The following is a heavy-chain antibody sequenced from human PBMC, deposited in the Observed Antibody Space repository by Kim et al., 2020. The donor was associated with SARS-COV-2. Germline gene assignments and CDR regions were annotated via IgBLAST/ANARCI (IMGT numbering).Heavy chain of an antibody. J-gene: IGHJ4*02. CDR3: ARADISPYYFDY. D-gene: IGHD3-9*01. Sequence: TRDSPYFQVQVTISADKSNSTAYLQWSSLQASDTAMYYCARADISPYYFDYWGQGTLVTVSS. CDR2: T. V-gene: IGHV5-51*01.